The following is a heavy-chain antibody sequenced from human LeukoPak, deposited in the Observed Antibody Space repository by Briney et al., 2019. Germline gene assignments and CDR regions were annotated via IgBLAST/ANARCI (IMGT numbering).Heavy chain of an antibody. D-gene: IGHD3-10*01. CDR1: GFSFINYA. Sequence: GGSLRLSCAASGFSFINYAMSWVRQAPGKGLEWVSAIGGSGTRTYNADSVKGRFTISKDNSRNTLFLQMNSLRPEDTAVYYCARVYGSEIDYWGQGTLVTVSS. V-gene: IGHV3-23*01. J-gene: IGHJ4*02. CDR3: ARVYGSEIDY. CDR2: IGGSGTRT.